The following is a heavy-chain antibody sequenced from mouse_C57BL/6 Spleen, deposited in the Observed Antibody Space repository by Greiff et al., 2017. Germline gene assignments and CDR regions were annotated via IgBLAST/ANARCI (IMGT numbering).Heavy chain of an antibody. CDR2: IYPRSGNT. V-gene: IGHV1-81*01. CDR3: ALYGNYEGYYFDY. D-gene: IGHD2-1*01. CDR1: GYTFTSYG. J-gene: IGHJ2*01. Sequence: QVQLQPSGAELARPGASVKLSCKASGYTFTSYGISWVKQRTGQGLEWIGEIYPRSGNTYYNEKFKGKATLTADKSSSTAYMELRSLTSEDSAVYFCALYGNYEGYYFDYWGQGTTLTVSS.